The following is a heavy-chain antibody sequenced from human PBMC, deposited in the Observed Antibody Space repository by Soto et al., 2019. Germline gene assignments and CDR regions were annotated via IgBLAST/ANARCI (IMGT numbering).Heavy chain of an antibody. Sequence: GESLKISCKGSGYSFTSYWIGWVRQMPGKGLEWMGIIYPGDSDTRYSPSFQGQVTISADKSISTAYLQWSSLKASDTAMYYCARRKAQDPAFLWYGSGHEILDYWGQGTLVTVAS. D-gene: IGHD6-19*01. J-gene: IGHJ4*02. CDR1: GYSFTSYW. CDR3: ARRKAQDPAFLWYGSGHEILDY. CDR2: IYPGDSDT. V-gene: IGHV5-51*01.